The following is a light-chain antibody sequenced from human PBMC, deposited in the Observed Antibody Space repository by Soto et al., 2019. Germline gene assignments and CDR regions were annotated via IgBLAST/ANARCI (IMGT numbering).Light chain of an antibody. Sequence: EIVLTQSPATLSLSPGERATLSCRASQSVSSYLACYQQKPGQAPRLLIYGASSRASGIPDRFSGSGSGTDFTLTISRPEPEDFAVYYCQHYGSSWTFGQGTKVDIK. CDR3: QHYGSSWT. J-gene: IGKJ1*01. V-gene: IGKV3-20*01. CDR1: QSVSSY. CDR2: GAS.